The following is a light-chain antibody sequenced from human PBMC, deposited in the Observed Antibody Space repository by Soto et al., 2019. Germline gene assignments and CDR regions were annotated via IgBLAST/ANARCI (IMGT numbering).Light chain of an antibody. V-gene: IGKV3-20*01. CDR1: QSVSSSY. Sequence: EIVLTQSPGTLSLSPGERATLSCRASQSVSSSYLAWYQQKPGHAPRLLIYGASSRATGIPDRFSGSGSGTDFTLTISRLEPEDFAMYYCQHYINTPPTFGPGTKVDIK. CDR3: QHYINTPPT. J-gene: IGKJ1*01. CDR2: GAS.